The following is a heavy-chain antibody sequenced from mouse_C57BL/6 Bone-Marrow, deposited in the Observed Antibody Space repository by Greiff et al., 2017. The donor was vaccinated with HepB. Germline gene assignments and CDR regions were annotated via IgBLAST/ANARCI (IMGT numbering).Heavy chain of an antibody. D-gene: IGHD1-1*01. V-gene: IGHV5-6*01. Sequence: EVKLVESGGDLVKPGGSLKLSCAASGFTFSSYGMSWVRQTPDKRLEWVATISSGGSYTYYPDSVKGRFTISRDNAKNTLYLQMSSLKSEDTAMYYCARETTVVADYWGQGTTLTVSS. CDR2: ISSGGSYT. CDR1: GFTFSSYG. CDR3: ARETTVVADY. J-gene: IGHJ2*01.